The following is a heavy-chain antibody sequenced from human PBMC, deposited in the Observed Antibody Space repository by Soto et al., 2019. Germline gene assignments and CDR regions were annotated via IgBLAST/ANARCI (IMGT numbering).Heavy chain of an antibody. J-gene: IGHJ5*02. CDR1: GYTFTSYC. CDR3: SRVNGSDYNNWLDQ. V-gene: IGHV1-18*01. CDR2: ISAYNGNT. D-gene: IGHD3-10*01. Sequence: ASVKVSCKASGYTFTSYCRSWVLQAPGQGLDWMGWISAYNGNTNYAQKLQGRVTMTTDISTSTAYMELTSMRYDVQAVVYRSRVNGSDYNNWLDQWGQGTVVTVSP.